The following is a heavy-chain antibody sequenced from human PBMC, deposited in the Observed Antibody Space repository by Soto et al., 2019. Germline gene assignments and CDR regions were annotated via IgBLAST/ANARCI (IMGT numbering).Heavy chain of an antibody. J-gene: IGHJ5*02. V-gene: IGHV4-34*01. CDR3: ARRRTMVRGVVRFRFDP. D-gene: IGHD3-10*01. CDR2: INHSGST. CDR1: GGSFSGYY. Sequence: SETLSLTCAVYGGSFSGYYWSWIRQPPGKGLEWIGEINHSGSTNYNPSLKSRVTISVDTSKNQFSLKLSSVTAADTAVYYCARRRTMVRGVVRFRFDPWGHGTLVTVYS.